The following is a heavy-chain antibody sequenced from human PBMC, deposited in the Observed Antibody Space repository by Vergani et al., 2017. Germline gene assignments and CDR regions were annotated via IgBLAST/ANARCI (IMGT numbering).Heavy chain of an antibody. CDR3: AKEGEQQLPFDY. Sequence: EVQLVESGGVVVQPGGSLRLSCAASGFTFDDYTMHWVRQAPGKGLEWVSLISWDGGSKYYADSVKGRFTISRDNSKNTLYLQMNSLRAEDTAVYYCAKEGEQQLPFDYWDQGTLVTVSS. J-gene: IGHJ4*02. CDR1: GFTFDDYT. D-gene: IGHD6-13*01. CDR2: ISWDGGSK. V-gene: IGHV3-43*01.